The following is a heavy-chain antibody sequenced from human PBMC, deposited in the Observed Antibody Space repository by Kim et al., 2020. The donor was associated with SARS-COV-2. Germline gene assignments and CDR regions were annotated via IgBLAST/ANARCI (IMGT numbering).Heavy chain of an antibody. Sequence: GGSLRLSCAASRFSVRTNYMSWVRQAPGKGLEWVSVVYAGGNTYYADSVKGRFTISTDNSKNTLHLLMNSLTAADTAVYYCARARKTAGRAAPLDDWGQG. J-gene: IGHJ4*02. V-gene: IGHV3-66*01. CDR3: ARARKTAGRAAPLDD. CDR1: RFSVRTNY. D-gene: IGHD3-10*01. CDR2: VYAGGNT.